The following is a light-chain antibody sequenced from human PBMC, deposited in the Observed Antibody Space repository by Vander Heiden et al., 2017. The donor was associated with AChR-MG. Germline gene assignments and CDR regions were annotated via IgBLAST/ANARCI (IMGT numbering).Light chain of an antibody. V-gene: IGLV1-47*01. CDR3: AAWDDSLSGHVV. J-gene: IGLJ2*01. Sequence: QSVLIQPPSASATPGQRVTIPCSGSSSNIGRSYEHWYQQFPGTTPKLLIYRDNQRPSGVPDRFSGSKSGTSASLAISGLRSEDEAAYFCAAWDDSLSGHVVFGGGTKLTVL. CDR1: SSNIGRSY. CDR2: RDN.